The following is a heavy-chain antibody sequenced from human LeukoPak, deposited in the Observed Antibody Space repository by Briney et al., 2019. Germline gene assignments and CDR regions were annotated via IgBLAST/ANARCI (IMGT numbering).Heavy chain of an antibody. Sequence: SETLSLTCTVSGGSISSYYWSWIRQPPGKGLEWIGYIYYSGSTNYNPSLKSRVTISVDTSKNQFSLKLSSVTAADTAVYYCAREGGYYGSYYYYMDVWGKGTTVTISS. J-gene: IGHJ6*03. CDR2: IYYSGST. CDR1: GGSISSYY. D-gene: IGHD3-10*01. V-gene: IGHV4-59*12. CDR3: AREGGYYGSYYYYMDV.